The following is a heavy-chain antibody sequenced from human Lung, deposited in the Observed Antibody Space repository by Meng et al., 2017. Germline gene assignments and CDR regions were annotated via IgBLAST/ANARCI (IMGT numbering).Heavy chain of an antibody. CDR2: INHGGST. CDR1: GGFLSGSY. J-gene: IGHJ4*02. V-gene: IGHV4-34*01. CDR3: ARERHSTIIRGVIDF. D-gene: IGHD3-10*01. Sequence: QVLLQEWGAGLLRPSENRALTCAVYGGFLSGSYGSWNRQSPAKGLEWIGKINHGGSTNYNPSLESRVTISVDTPKNQFSLRLTSMTVADTAVYYCARERHSTIIRGVIDFWGQGALVTVSS.